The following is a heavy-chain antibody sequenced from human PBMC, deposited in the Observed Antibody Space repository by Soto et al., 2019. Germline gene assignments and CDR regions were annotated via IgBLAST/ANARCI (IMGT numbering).Heavy chain of an antibody. CDR1: GGSISSYY. J-gene: IGHJ4*02. V-gene: IGHV4-59*01. D-gene: IGHD3-10*01. Sequence: SETLSLTCTVSGGSISSYYWSWIRQPPGKGLEWIGYIYYSGSTNYNPSLKSRVTISVDTSKNQFSLKLSSVTAADTAVYYCARAWTGSSAYFDYLGQGTLVTVSS. CDR2: IYYSGST. CDR3: ARAWTGSSAYFDY.